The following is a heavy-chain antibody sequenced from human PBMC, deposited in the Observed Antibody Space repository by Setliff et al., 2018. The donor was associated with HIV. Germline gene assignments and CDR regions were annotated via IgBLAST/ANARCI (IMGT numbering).Heavy chain of an antibody. CDR3: ATDGNWFFHHWGQGTMVTVSSGESSQPLSWFISDY. V-gene: IGHV3-30*04. Sequence: PGGSLRLSCTASGFIFSSYAMHWVRQAPGKGLEWVAVISYDGSNKYYADSVKGRFTISRDNSKNTLYLQMNSLRAEDTSVYYCATDGNWFFHHWGQGTMVTVSSGESSQPLSWFISDYWGQGTLVTVSS. D-gene: IGHD3-9*01. J-gene: IGHJ4*02. CDR1: GFIFSSYA. CDR2: ISYDGSNK.